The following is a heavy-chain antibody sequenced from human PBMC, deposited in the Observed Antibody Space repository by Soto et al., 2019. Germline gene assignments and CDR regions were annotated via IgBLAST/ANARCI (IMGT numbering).Heavy chain of an antibody. CDR3: AKVGGQRGYSYDRFDY. Sequence: GGSLRLSCAASGFTFSSYEMSWVRQAPGRGLEWVSYVSSSGKTIYYADSVKGRFTISRDNAKNSLYLDMNSLRAEDTAVYYCAKVGGQRGYSYDRFDYWGQGTLVTVSS. CDR2: VSSSGKTI. CDR1: GFTFSSYE. J-gene: IGHJ4*02. V-gene: IGHV3-48*03. D-gene: IGHD5-18*01.